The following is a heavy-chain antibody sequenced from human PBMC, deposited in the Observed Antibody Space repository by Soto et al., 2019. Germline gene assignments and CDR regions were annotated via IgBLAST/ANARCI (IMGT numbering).Heavy chain of an antibody. J-gene: IGHJ4*02. V-gene: IGHV3-23*01. D-gene: IGHD5-12*01. CDR1: GFTFGTFA. Sequence: EVRLLESGGGLVQPGGSLRLSCAASGFTFGTFAMSWVRQAPGKGLLWVSTISGGGDVTFYADSVKGRFAISRDNSRNTLYLSLNTLRPADTDIDYCSRDDGSDSGDDRTDHFDYWGQGALVTVSS. CDR2: ISGGGDVT. CDR3: SRDDGSDSGDDRTDHFDY.